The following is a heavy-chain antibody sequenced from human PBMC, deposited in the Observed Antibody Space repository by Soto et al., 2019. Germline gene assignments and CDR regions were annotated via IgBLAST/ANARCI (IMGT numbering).Heavy chain of an antibody. J-gene: IGHJ4*02. CDR2: INQDGREK. V-gene: IGHV3-7*01. CDR1: GFTFSSYW. CDR3: AIPRDF. Sequence: GGSLRLSCAASGFTFSSYWMNWVRQAPGKGLEWVASINQDGREKIYVDSVKGRFTISRDNAKNSLYLQMNSLRAEDTAVYYCAIPRDFWGQGTLVTVSS.